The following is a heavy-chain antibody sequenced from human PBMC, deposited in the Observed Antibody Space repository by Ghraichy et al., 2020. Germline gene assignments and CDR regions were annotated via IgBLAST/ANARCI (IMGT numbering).Heavy chain of an antibody. CDR1: GESISSSNW. CDR2: IYYSGAT. V-gene: IGHV4-4*02. CDR3: ASDRLWRANNYYMDV. J-gene: IGHJ6*03. D-gene: IGHD1/OR15-1a*01. Sequence: SETLSLTCTILGESISSSNWWTWIRQPPGKGLEWIGAIYYSGATQYNPSLESRVTISLDTSKNQFSLKLTSVTAADTAIYYCASDRLWRANNYYMDVWGKGTTVAVS.